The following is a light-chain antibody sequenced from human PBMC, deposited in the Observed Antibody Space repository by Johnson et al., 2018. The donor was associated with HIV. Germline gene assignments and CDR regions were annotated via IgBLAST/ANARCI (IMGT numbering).Light chain of an antibody. CDR3: GTGDSSLSVPG. Sequence: QSVLTQPPSVSAAPGQKVTISCSGSSSNIGNNYVSWYQQLPGTAPKLLIYENNKRPSGIPDRFSGSKSGTSATLGITGLQTGDEADYYCGTGDSSLSVPGFGSGTNVTVL. CDR1: SSNIGNNY. V-gene: IGLV1-51*02. CDR2: ENN. J-gene: IGLJ1*01.